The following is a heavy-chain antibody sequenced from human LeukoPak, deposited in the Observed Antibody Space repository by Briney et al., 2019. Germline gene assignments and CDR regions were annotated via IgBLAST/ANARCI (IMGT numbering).Heavy chain of an antibody. Sequence: SETLSPTCTVSGGSISSYYWSWIRQPPGKGLEWIGYIYYSGSTNYNPSLKSRVTISVDTSKNQFSLKVSSVTAAETAVYYCARDVRVVGGVTPKERTPNWFDPWGQGILVTVSS. CDR1: GGSISSYY. CDR2: IYYSGST. D-gene: IGHD3-10*01. V-gene: IGHV4-59*12. J-gene: IGHJ5*02. CDR3: ARDVRVVGGVTPKERTPNWFDP.